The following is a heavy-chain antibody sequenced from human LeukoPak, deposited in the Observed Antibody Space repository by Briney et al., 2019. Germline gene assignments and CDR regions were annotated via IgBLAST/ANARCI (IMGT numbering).Heavy chain of an antibody. CDR1: GFSFRLYA. Sequence: PGGSLRLACAASGFSFRLYAMNCVRHAPGKGLEWVAYVNAESTDILYADSVSGRFTISRDNAKNSLYLQMNSLRAEDRGVYYCARDTFDPLVIDFWGQGTLVTVSS. CDR2: VNAESTDI. J-gene: IGHJ4*02. D-gene: IGHD6-13*01. CDR3: ARDTFDPLVIDF. V-gene: IGHV3-21*05.